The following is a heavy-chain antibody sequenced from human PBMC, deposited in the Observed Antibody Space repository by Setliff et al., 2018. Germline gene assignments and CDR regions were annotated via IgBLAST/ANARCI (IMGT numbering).Heavy chain of an antibody. Sequence: SGPTLVNPTQTVTLTCTVSGFSLSANGVSVNWIRQPPGKALEWLAHIFSNDEKSYSTSLKSRLTITKDTSKNQVVLTMTNMDPVDTATYYCARCITIFGVVIPNAFDYWGQGTLVTVSS. CDR3: ARCITIFGVVIPNAFDY. CDR1: GFSLSANGVS. J-gene: IGHJ4*02. CDR2: IFSNDEK. V-gene: IGHV2-26*01. D-gene: IGHD3-3*01.